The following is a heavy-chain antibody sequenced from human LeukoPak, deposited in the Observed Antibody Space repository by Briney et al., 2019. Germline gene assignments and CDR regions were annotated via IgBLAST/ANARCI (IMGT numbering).Heavy chain of an antibody. J-gene: IGHJ4*02. V-gene: IGHV3-23*01. CDR1: AFTFSSYA. Sequence: PGGALRLSFAASAFTFSSYAMSWVPQAPGKVLEWVSSISTSDVTTYYADSVNGLFTISRDNSKNTLYLQMNSLRAEDAAIYYCAKGAGDSGGYLDYWGQGTLVTVSS. CDR2: ISTSDVTT. CDR3: AKGAGDSGGYLDY. D-gene: IGHD3-22*01.